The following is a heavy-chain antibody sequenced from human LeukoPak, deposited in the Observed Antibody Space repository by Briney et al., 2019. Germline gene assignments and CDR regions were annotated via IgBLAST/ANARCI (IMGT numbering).Heavy chain of an antibody. J-gene: IGHJ4*02. CDR3: ARKYCSSSSCLFDC. CDR2: ISSSGSSI. Sequence: GGSLRLSCAASGFTFSSYEMNWVRQAPGKGLEWVSYISSSGSSIYYADSVKGRFTISRDNAKNSLYLQMNSLRAEDTAVYYCARKYCSSSSCLFDCWGQGTLVTVSS. D-gene: IGHD2-2*01. CDR1: GFTFSSYE. V-gene: IGHV3-48*03.